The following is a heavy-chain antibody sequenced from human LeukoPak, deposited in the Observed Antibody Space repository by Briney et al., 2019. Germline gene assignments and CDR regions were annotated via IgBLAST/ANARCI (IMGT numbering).Heavy chain of an antibody. CDR3: GAGSRAVTSYSFEG. V-gene: IGHV4-59*01. CDR1: GDSFSRYY. CDR2: IYHSGTT. J-gene: IGHJ3*01. Sequence: PSETLSLTCTVSGDSFSRYYWTWFRQAPWRGLEWIGFIYHSGTTDSNPSLKSRGVMSVDMSTNKVSLEVSSVAAGDTVIYYCGAGSRAVTSYSFEGWGEGTLGTVSA. D-gene: IGHD6-19*01.